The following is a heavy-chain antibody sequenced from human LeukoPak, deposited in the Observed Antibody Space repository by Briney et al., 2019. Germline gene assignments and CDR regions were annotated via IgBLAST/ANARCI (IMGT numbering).Heavy chain of an antibody. CDR2: ISYDGSTK. Sequence: PGRSLRLSCAASGFTFSSYGMHWGPQAPGKGMEWVAVISYDGSTKYYADSVKGQFTISRDNSKNTLYLQMDSLRAEDTAVYYCAKAAAGTEYYFEYWGQGTLVTVSS. CDR3: AKAAAGTEYYFEY. D-gene: IGHD6-13*01. V-gene: IGHV3-30*18. J-gene: IGHJ4*02. CDR1: GFTFSSYG.